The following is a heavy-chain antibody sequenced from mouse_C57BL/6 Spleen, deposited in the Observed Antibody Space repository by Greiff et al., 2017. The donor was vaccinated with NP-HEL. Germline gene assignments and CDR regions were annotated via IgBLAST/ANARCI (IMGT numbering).Heavy chain of an antibody. CDR3: AKPGRVDYYAMDY. CDR2: IWRGGST. Sequence: VQGVESGPGLVQPSQSLSITCTVSGFSLTSYGVHWVRQSPGKGLEWLGVIWRGGSTDYNAAFMSRLSITKDNSKSQVFFKMNSLQADDTAIYYCAKPGRVDYYAMDYWGQGTSVTVSS. D-gene: IGHD1-1*01. CDR1: GFSLTSYG. J-gene: IGHJ4*01. V-gene: IGHV2-5*01.